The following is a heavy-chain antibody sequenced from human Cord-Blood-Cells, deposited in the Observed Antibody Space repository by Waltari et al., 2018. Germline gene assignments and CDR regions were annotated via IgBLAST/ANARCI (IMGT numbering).Heavy chain of an antibody. CDR2: IYYRGST. CDR3: ARFIAAAGDYYFDY. J-gene: IGHJ4*02. V-gene: IGHV4-39*01. CDR1: GGSISSSSYY. D-gene: IGHD6-13*01. Sequence: QLQLQESGPGLVKPSETLSLTCTVSGGSISSSSYYWGWIRQPPGKGLEWIGRIYYRGSTYYNPSLKSRVTISVDTSKNQFSLKLSSVTAADTAVYYCARFIAAAGDYYFDYWGQGTLVTVSS.